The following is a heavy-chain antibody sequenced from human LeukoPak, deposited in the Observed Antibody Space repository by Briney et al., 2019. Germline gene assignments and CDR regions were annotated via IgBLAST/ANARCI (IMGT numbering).Heavy chain of an antibody. Sequence: GGSLRLSCSASGFTFSHYAMHWVRQAPGKGLEYVSAIGTTGGSTYYADSVKGRFTISRENSKNTLYLQLNSLRVEDTAVYYCVRGALGAAGRLDYWGQGTLVTVSS. V-gene: IGHV3-64D*06. CDR3: VRGALGAAGRLDY. J-gene: IGHJ4*02. CDR2: IGTTGGST. CDR1: GFTFSHYA. D-gene: IGHD6-13*01.